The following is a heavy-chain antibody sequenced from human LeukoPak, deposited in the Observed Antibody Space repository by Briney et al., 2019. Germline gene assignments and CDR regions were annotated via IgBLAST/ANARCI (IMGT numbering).Heavy chain of an antibody. V-gene: IGHV1-69*13. CDR1: GGTFSSYA. Sequence: EASVKVSCKASGGTFSSYAISWVRQAPGQGLEWMGGIIPIFCTANYAQKFQGRVTITADESTSTAYMELSSLRSEDTAVYYCARDKDVVVTAIPGAFDIWGQGTMVTVSS. CDR3: ARDKDVVVTAIPGAFDI. J-gene: IGHJ3*02. D-gene: IGHD2-21*02. CDR2: IIPIFCTA.